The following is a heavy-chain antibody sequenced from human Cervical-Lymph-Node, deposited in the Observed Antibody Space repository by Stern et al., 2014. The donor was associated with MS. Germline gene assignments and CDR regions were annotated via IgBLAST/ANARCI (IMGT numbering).Heavy chain of an antibody. Sequence: ESGPALVKPTQTLTLTCTFSGFSLSTSGVCMNWIRQPPGKALEWLARIDWDDDKYYRTSLKSRLTISKDTSKNQVILTMTNMDPVDTATYYCARYTMINLNFDYWGQGILVTGSS. V-gene: IGHV2-70*11. CDR2: IDWDDDK. CDR1: GFSLSTSGVC. CDR3: ARYTMINLNFDY. D-gene: IGHD3-16*01. J-gene: IGHJ4*02.